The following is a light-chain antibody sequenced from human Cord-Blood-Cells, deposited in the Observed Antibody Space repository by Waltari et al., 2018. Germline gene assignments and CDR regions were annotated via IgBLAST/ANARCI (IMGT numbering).Light chain of an antibody. J-gene: IGLJ2*01. Sequence: QSALTQPASVSGSPGPSITISCTGTSSDVGSSNLVSWYPQPPGKAPKLMIYEGSKRPSGVSNRFSGSKSGNTASLTISGLQAEDEADYYCCSYAGSSTFHVVFGGGTKLTVL. CDR1: SSDVGSSNL. CDR2: EGS. V-gene: IGLV2-23*03. CDR3: CSYAGSSTFHVV.